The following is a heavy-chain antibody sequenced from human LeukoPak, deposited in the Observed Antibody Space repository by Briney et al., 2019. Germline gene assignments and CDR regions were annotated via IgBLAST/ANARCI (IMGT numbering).Heavy chain of an antibody. D-gene: IGHD2-2*01. CDR2: IYYSGST. V-gene: IGHV4-59*01. CDR1: GGSISSYY. J-gene: IGHJ6*03. CDR3: ARGEIVVGRPYYYYMDV. Sequence: PSETLSFTCTDSGGSISSYYWSWIRQPPGKGLEWIGYIYYSGSTNYNPSLKSRVTISVDTSKNQFSLKLGSVTAADTAVYYCARGEIVVGRPYYYYMDVWGKGTTVTVSS.